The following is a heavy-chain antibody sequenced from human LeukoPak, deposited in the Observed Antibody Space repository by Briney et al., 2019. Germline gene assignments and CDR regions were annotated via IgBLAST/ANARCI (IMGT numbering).Heavy chain of an antibody. J-gene: IGHJ5*02. CDR3: ARDRGYSYGFRGNWFDP. CDR2: IVVGSGNT. V-gene: IGHV1-58*01. Sequence: SVKVSCKASGFTFTSSAVQWVRQARGQRLEWIGWIVVGSGNTNYAKKFQERVTITRDMSTSTAYMELSSLRSEDTAVYYCARDRGYSYGFRGNWFDPWGQGTLVTVSS. D-gene: IGHD5-18*01. CDR1: GFTFTSSA.